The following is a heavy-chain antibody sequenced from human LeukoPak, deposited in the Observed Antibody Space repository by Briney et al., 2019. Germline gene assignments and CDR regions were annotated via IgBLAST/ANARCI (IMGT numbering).Heavy chain of an antibody. CDR2: ISAYNGNT. CDR1: GYTFTSYG. J-gene: IGHJ6*02. CDR3: ARERTWSAPGSASSYYGMDV. D-gene: IGHD3-3*01. Sequence: ASVKVSCKASGYTFTSYGISWVRQAPGQGLEWMGWISAYNGNTNYAQKLQGRVTITTDTSTSTAYMELRSLRSDDTAVYYCARERTWSAPGSASSYYGMDVWGQGTTVTVSS. V-gene: IGHV1-18*01.